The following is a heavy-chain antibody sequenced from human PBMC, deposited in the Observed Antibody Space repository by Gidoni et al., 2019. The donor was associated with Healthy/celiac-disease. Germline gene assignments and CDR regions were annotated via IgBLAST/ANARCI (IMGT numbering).Heavy chain of an antibody. CDR2: SNHSGST. D-gene: IGHD2-15*01. CDR3: ARSGKLDIVVVVAAWGWFDP. Sequence: QVQLQHWGPGLLKPSETLSPPCAVYGGSFSGHYRRWIRHPPGKGMEWIGESNHSGSTNYNPSRKRRVTISVDTSKNQFSLKLSSVTAADTAVYYCARSGKLDIVVVVAAWGWFDPWGQGTLVTVSS. J-gene: IGHJ5*02. CDR1: GGSFSGHY. V-gene: IGHV4-34*01.